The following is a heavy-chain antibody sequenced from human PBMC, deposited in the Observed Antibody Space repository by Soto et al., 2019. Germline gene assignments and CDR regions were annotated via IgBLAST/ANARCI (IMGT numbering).Heavy chain of an antibody. CDR2: MNEDGGTT. J-gene: IGHJ6*04. CDR3: ASDLSGRADV. V-gene: IGHV3-74*02. CDR1: GFSFSSYW. D-gene: IGHD3-10*01. Sequence: EVQLVESGGGLVRPVGSLRLSCAASGFSFSSYWMHWVRQVPGKGLVWVARMNEDGGTTDYADSVKGRFTISRDNAKNTLYLQMNSLSVEDTAVYYCASDLSGRADVWGEGTTVTVSS.